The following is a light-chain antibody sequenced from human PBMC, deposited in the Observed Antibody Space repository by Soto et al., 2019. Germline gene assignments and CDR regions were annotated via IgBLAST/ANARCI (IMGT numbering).Light chain of an antibody. Sequence: DIQMTQSPSTLSASVGDRVTITCRASQSISSWLAWYQQKPGKAPQLLIYAASSLQSGLPSRFSGSGSGTDFTLTINSLQPEEFATYYCQQSYSTPITFGQGTRLDIK. CDR1: QSISSW. CDR3: QQSYSTPIT. J-gene: IGKJ5*01. CDR2: AAS. V-gene: IGKV1-39*01.